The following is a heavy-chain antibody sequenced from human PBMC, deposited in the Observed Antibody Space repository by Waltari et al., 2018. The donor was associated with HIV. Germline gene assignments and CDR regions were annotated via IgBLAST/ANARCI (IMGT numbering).Heavy chain of an antibody. D-gene: IGHD3-22*01. CDR3: ASLWDYYDSSGYYFFDI. V-gene: IGHV4-39*01. CDR1: GGSISSSSYY. J-gene: IGHJ3*02. CDR2: IYYSGST. Sequence: QLPLQDSVPGLVKLSETLSLPCPVSGGSISSSSYYWRWIRPPPGKELEWIGSIYYSGSTYDSPSLKSRVTISVDTSKNQFSLKLSSVTAADTAVYYCASLWDYYDSSGYYFFDIWGQGTMVTVSS.